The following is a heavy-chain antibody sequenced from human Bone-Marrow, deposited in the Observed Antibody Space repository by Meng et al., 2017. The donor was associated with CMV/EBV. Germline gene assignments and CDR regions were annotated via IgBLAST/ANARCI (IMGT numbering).Heavy chain of an antibody. Sequence: ESLKISCVASGFTFSDYCMSWIRQAPGKGLEWMGEINHSGSTNYNPYLKSRVTISVDTSKNHFSMKLSSVTAADTAVYYGARLRAVAGPYYYYYYGMDVWGQGTTVTVSS. V-gene: IGHV4-34*01. D-gene: IGHD6-19*01. CDR1: GFTFSDYC. CDR3: ARLRAVAGPYYYYYYGMDV. J-gene: IGHJ6*02. CDR2: INHSGST.